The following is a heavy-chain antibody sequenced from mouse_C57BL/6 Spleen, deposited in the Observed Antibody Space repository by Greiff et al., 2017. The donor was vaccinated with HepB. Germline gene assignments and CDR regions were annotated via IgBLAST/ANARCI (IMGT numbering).Heavy chain of an antibody. J-gene: IGHJ1*03. CDR2: IDPSDSYT. V-gene: IGHV1-50*01. D-gene: IGHD1-1*01. Sequence: QVQLQQSGAELVKPGASVKLSCKASGYTFTSYWMQWVKQRPGQGLEWIGEIDPSDSYTNYNQKFKGKATLTVDTSSSTAYMQLSSLTSEDSAVYYCARSHYGSSYGYFDVWGTGTTVTVSS. CDR1: GYTFTSYW. CDR3: ARSHYGSSYGYFDV.